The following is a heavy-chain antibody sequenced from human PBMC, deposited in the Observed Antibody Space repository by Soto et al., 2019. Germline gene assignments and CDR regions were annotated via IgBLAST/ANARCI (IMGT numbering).Heavy chain of an antibody. V-gene: IGHV3-74*01. CDR1: GFSFSSYW. D-gene: IGHD6-6*01. CDR3: VRLTLRRGMDV. CDR2: INSDGSST. J-gene: IGHJ6*02. Sequence: PGASLRLSCAASGFSFSSYWMHWVRQAPGKGLVWVSRINSDGSSTSYADSVEGRATISRDNAKTTLYWRMNSLRAEDTAVYYCVRLTLRRGMDVCAQGTTVTVYS.